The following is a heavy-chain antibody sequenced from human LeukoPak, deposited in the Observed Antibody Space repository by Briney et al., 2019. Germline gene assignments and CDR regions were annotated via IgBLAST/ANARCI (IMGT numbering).Heavy chain of an antibody. D-gene: IGHD6-13*01. CDR3: ARDKAAAGTRRRGFDY. V-gene: IGHV3-21*01. Sequence: KSGGSLRLSCAASGFTFSSYSMNWVRQAPGKGLEWVSSISSSSSYIYYADSVKGRFTISRDNAKNSLYLQMNSLRAEDTAVYYCARDKAAAGTRRRGFDYWGQGTLVTVSS. J-gene: IGHJ4*02. CDR2: ISSSSSYI. CDR1: GFTFSSYS.